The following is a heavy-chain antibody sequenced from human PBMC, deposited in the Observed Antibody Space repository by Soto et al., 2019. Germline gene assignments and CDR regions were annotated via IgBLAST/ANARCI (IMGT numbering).Heavy chain of an antibody. CDR1: GLTFSSYA. CDR3: AKDRDDSSGYYYGDY. Sequence: PGGSLRLSCAASGLTFSSYAMSWVRQAPGKGLGWVSVISYSGGTTYYADSVKGRFTISRDNSKNTLYLQMNSLRAEDTAVYYCAKDRDDSSGYYYGDYWGQGTLVTVSS. CDR2: ISYSGGTT. V-gene: IGHV3-23*01. D-gene: IGHD3-22*01. J-gene: IGHJ4*02.